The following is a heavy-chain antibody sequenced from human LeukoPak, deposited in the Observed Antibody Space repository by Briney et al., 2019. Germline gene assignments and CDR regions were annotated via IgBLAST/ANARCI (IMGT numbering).Heavy chain of an antibody. CDR3: TTDLDQVRGYYYYGMDV. Sequence: GGSLRLSCAASGFTFSNAWMSWVRQAPGKGLEWVGRIKSKTDGGTTDYAAPVKGRFTISRDDSKNTLYLQMNSLKTEDTAVYYCTTDLDQVRGYYYYGMDVWGQGTTVTVSS. J-gene: IGHJ6*02. CDR1: GFTFSNAW. V-gene: IGHV3-15*01. D-gene: IGHD3-10*01. CDR2: IKSKTDGGTT.